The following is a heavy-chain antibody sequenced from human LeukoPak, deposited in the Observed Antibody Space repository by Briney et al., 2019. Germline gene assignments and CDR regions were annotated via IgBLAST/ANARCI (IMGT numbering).Heavy chain of an antibody. CDR1: GSSFPNYW. V-gene: IGHV5-51*01. CDR3: ARDWDFDN. Sequence: GESLKISCQGSGSSFPNYWIGWVRQMPGKGLEWMGIVYPGDSDTRYSPSFQGQVTISVDKSISTAYLQWSSLKASDTAVCYWARDWDFDNWGQGTLVTVSS. CDR2: VYPGDSDT. J-gene: IGHJ4*02. D-gene: IGHD3-9*01.